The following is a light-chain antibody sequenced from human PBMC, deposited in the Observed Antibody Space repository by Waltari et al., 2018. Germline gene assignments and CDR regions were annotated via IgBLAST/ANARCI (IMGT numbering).Light chain of an antibody. CDR2: DDN. Sequence: QSVLTQPPSVSAAPGQEVTISCSGSTSDIGNNYVSWYQQVPGPAPKLLIPDDNTRPSGVPDRFSGSKSGTSATLLITGLQTGDEADYFCATWDDSLSAGVFGPGTKVTV. CDR1: TSDIGNNY. CDR3: ATWDDSLSAGV. J-gene: IGLJ1*01. V-gene: IGLV1-51*01.